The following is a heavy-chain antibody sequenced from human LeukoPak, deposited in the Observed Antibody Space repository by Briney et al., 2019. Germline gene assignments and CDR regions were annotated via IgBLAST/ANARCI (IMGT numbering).Heavy chain of an antibody. V-gene: IGHV1-18*01. J-gene: IGHJ4*02. CDR2: ISAYNGNT. D-gene: IGHD3-22*01. Sequence: ASVKVSCKASGYTFTNHAMHWVRQAPGQGLEWMGWISAYNGNTNYAQKLQGRVTMTTDTSTSTAYMGLRSLRSDDTAVYYCARDGSSGPPLRYWGQGTLVTVSS. CDR1: GYTFTNHA. CDR3: ARDGSSGPPLRY.